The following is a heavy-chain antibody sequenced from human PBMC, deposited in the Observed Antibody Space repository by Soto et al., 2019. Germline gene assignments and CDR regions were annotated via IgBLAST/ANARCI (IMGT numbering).Heavy chain of an antibody. J-gene: IGHJ4*02. Sequence: PGGSLRLSCAASGFTFSSYAMSWVRQAPGKVLEWVSAISGSGGSTYYADSVKGRFTFSRDNSKNTLYLQMNSLRAEDTAVYYCAKDPASSGWYYFDYWGQGTLVTVSS. CDR2: ISGSGGST. D-gene: IGHD6-19*01. V-gene: IGHV3-23*01. CDR1: GFTFSSYA. CDR3: AKDPASSGWYYFDY.